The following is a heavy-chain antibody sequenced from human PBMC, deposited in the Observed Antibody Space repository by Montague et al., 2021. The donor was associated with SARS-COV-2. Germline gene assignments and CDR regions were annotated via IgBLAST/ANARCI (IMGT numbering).Heavy chain of an antibody. CDR2: ISGSGGNT. V-gene: IGHV3-23*01. CDR1: GFTFSSYA. CDR3: AKDTGRRNYFDY. D-gene: IGHD4-11*01. J-gene: IGHJ4*02. Sequence: SLRLSCAASGFTFSSYAMSWVRQAPGKGLEWVSAISGSGGNTHXXXSXKGRFTISRDNSKNTLYVQMNRLRAEDTAVYYCAKDTGRRNYFDYWGRGTLVTVSS.